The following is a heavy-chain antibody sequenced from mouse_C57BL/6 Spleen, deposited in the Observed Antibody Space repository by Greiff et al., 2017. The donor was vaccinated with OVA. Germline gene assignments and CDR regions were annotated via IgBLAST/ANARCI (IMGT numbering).Heavy chain of an antibody. CDR3: ARDRSYDYNYVDY. CDR1: GYTFTSYW. D-gene: IGHD2-4*01. Sequence: QVPLQQPGAELVKPGASVKLSCKASGYTFTSYWMHWVKQRPGQGLEGIGLLHPNRGSTNYNEKFKSKATLTVDNSSSTPYMQLSSLTSEDSAVYYFARDRSYDYNYVDYWGQGTTLTVSS. V-gene: IGHV1-64*01. J-gene: IGHJ2*01. CDR2: LHPNRGST.